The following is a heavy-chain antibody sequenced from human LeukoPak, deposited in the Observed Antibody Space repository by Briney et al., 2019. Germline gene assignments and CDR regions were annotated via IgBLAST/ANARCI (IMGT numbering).Heavy chain of an antibody. CDR3: VKITSVTGGDC. Sequence: GGSLRLSCSASGLTLSAYAMYWVRQAPGKGLEYVSGISNNGGSSFYADSVKGRFTISRDNSKNTLYLQMSSLRAEDTAVYYCVKITSVTGGDCWGQGTRLTVSS. CDR1: GLTLSAYA. J-gene: IGHJ4*02. CDR2: ISNNGGSS. V-gene: IGHV3-64D*09. D-gene: IGHD1-1*01.